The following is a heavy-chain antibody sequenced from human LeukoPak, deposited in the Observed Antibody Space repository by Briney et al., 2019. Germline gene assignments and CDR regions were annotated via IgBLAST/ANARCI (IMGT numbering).Heavy chain of an antibody. V-gene: IGHV3-33*01. J-gene: IGHJ4*02. CDR3: ARSYGDATFDY. D-gene: IGHD4-17*01. CDR2: IRSDGSDK. Sequence: PGRSLRLSCAASGFPFSSYVMHWVRQAPGKGLEWVAIIRSDGSDKYYADSVKGRFTISRDNSKSTLYLQLSSLRAEDTAVYYCARSYGDATFDYWGQGPLVTVSS. CDR1: GFPFSSYV.